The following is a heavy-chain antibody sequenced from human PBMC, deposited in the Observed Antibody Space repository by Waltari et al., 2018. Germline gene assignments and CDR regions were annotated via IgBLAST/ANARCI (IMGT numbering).Heavy chain of an antibody. CDR1: GISVSSYA. V-gene: IGHV3-30*01. J-gene: IGHJ4*02. D-gene: IGHD3-10*01. CDR2: ISFDGNNI. CDR3: ARDGHSYFYGSWSDY. Sequence: QVQLVESGGGVVQPGKSLTLSCEVYGISVSSYAMHWVRQAPGKGLEWVAVISFDGNNIYFADSVKGRFTINRDNSKNTLSLQMNSLTPEDTAIYYCARDGHSYFYGSWSDYWGQGTLVTVSS.